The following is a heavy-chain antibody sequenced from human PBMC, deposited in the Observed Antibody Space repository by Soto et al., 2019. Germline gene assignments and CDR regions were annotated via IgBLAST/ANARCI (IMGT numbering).Heavy chain of an antibody. CDR2: IKNKAAGGTA. CDR3: TTRDLVARGNT. D-gene: IGHD2-8*02. CDR1: SFTFNNAW. V-gene: IGHV3-15*07. Sequence: GGSLRLSCVASSFTFNNAWMNWVRQAPEKGLEWIGLIKNKAAGGTALYATSMKGRFTISRDDSKNTLYLQINNLKTEDTGVYNCTTRDLVARGNTGGQGKRVTVPS. J-gene: IGHJ3*01.